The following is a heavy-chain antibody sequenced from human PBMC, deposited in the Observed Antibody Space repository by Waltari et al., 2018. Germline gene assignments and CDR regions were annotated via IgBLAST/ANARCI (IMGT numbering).Heavy chain of an antibody. Sequence: QVQLQESGPGLVKPSETLSLTCTVSGGSIRSYSWSWIRQPPGKGLEWIGYIYYSGSTNYNPSLKSRVTISVDTSKNQFSLKLSSVTAADTAVYYCARGRGGIYDFWSGYPPNFDYWGQGTLVTVSS. CDR3: ARGRGGIYDFWSGYPPNFDY. D-gene: IGHD3-3*01. CDR2: IYYSGST. J-gene: IGHJ4*02. CDR1: GGSIRSYS. V-gene: IGHV4-59*01.